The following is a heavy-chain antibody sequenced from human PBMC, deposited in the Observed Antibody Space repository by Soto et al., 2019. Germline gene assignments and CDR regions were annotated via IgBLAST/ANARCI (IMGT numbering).Heavy chain of an antibody. V-gene: IGHV4-61*01. CDR3: ARTGFCSGDACYPNWFDS. CDR1: GGSVSSGSYY. J-gene: IGHJ5*01. D-gene: IGHD2-15*01. Sequence: QVQLRESGPRLVQPSETLSLTCTVSGGSVSSGSYYWGWIRQPPGVGLEWSGYIYFSGSTSYNPTLKRRVTMTVDTSKNQFSLKLNSVTAADTAVYYCARTGFCSGDACYPNWFDSWGQGTLVTVSS. CDR2: IYFSGST.